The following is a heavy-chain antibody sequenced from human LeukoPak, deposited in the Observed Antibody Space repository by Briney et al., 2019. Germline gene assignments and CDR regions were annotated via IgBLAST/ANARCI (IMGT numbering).Heavy chain of an antibody. CDR3: AKDRDYGDYAGYYFDY. V-gene: IGHV3-30*02. D-gene: IGHD4-17*01. CDR1: GFTFSSYG. CDR2: IRFDGNNK. Sequence: GGTLRLSCAASGFTFSSYGMSWVRQAPGKGLEWVAFIRFDGNNKYYADSVKGRFTISRDNSENTLYLQMNSLRTEDTAVYYCAKDRDYGDYAGYYFDYWGQGTLVTVSS. J-gene: IGHJ4*02.